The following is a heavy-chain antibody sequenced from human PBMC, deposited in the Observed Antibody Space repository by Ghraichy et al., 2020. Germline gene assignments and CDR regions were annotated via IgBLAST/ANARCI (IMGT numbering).Heavy chain of an antibody. V-gene: IGHV3-33*01. D-gene: IGHD3-22*01. CDR1: GFNFSSYG. Sequence: GGSLRLSCAASGFNFSSYGMHWVRQAPGKGLEWVAVMWNDVSEKGYADSVRGRMTISRDNSKNSLNLQMNSLRAEDTAVYYCARSEDSSGHFIDYWGQGTLVTVSS. J-gene: IGHJ4*02. CDR3: ARSEDSSGHFIDY. CDR2: MWNDVSEK.